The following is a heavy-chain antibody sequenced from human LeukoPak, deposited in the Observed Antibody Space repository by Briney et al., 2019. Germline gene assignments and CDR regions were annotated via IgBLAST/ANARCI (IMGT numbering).Heavy chain of an antibody. CDR1: GYTFTGYY. CDR2: INPNSGGT. V-gene: IGHV1-2*02. CDR3: AREPTIPTYMDV. J-gene: IGHJ6*03. D-gene: IGHD3-9*01. Sequence: ASVKVSCNASGYTFTGYYIHWVRRAPGQGLEWMGWINPNSGGTNYAQKFQGRVTMTRDTSISTAYMELSRLRSDDTAVYYCAREPTIPTYMDVWGKGTTVTISS.